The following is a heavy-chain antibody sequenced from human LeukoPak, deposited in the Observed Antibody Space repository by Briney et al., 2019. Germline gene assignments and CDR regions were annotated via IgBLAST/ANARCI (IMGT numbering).Heavy chain of an antibody. D-gene: IGHD2-21*02. V-gene: IGHV3-15*01. Sequence: GGSLRLSCAASGFTVSNNYMSWVRQAPGKGMEWDGRIKSKTNGGTTDYAAPVKGRFTISRDDSKNTLYLQMNSLKTEDTAVYYCTTDPTIVVVTAEPDAFDIWGQGTMVTVSS. J-gene: IGHJ3*02. CDR3: TTDPTIVVVTAEPDAFDI. CDR1: GFTVSNNY. CDR2: IKSKTNGGTT.